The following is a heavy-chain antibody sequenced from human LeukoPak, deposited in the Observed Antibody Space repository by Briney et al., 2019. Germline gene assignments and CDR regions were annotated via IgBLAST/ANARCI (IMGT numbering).Heavy chain of an antibody. V-gene: IGHV1-8*01. J-gene: IGHJ6*03. CDR2: MSPKSGNT. Sequence: ASVKVSCKASGYTFISYDIDWVRQATGQGLEWMGWMSPKSGNTDYAQKFQGRVTMTRNTSINTAYLELSSLRSDDTAVYFCARGVGGLGNMDVWGKGTTVIISS. CDR1: GYTFISYD. D-gene: IGHD3-16*01. CDR3: ARGVGGLGNMDV.